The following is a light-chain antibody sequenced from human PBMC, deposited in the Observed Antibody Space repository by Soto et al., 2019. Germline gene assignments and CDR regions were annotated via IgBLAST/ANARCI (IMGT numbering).Light chain of an antibody. CDR1: QSVTSNY. CDR3: QQRSYWAP. J-gene: IGKJ3*01. V-gene: IGKV3D-20*02. CDR2: GTS. Sequence: ALCVDVGGSRIIKANQSVTSNYLAWYQQKPGQAPRLLIYGTSSRATGIPDRFSGSGSGTDFSLTICSLGPGNPAVHFCQQRSYWAPFGAGTKVDIK.